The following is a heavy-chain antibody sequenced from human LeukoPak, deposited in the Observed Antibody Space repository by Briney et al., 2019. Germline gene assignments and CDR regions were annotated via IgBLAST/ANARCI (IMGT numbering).Heavy chain of an antibody. V-gene: IGHV1-2*02. J-gene: IGHJ4*02. D-gene: IGHD3-16*01. CDR3: ATSSLSPN. Sequence: ASVKVSCKASGYTFTGYYIYWVRQASGQGPEWMGWINPKSGDTNYAQKFQGRVTMTRDTSISTAYMELSRLTSDDTAVYYCATSSLSPNWGQGTLVTVSS. CDR2: INPKSGDT. CDR1: GYTFTGYY.